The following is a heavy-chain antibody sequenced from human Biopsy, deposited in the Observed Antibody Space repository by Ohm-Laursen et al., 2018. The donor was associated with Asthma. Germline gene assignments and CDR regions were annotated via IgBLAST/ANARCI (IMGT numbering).Heavy chain of an antibody. CDR1: GFSFSSYG. J-gene: IGHJ6*02. CDR2: ISFDGTNK. V-gene: IGHV3-30*03. Sequence: SLRLSCAASGFSFSSYGMHWVRQTPGKGLEWVAVISFDGTNKYYADSVKGRFTISRDNSKNTLDLQMNSLSAEDSAVYYWARVDGVVEPATRMGGMDVWGQGTTVTVSS. D-gene: IGHD2-15*01. CDR3: ARVDGVVEPATRMGGMDV.